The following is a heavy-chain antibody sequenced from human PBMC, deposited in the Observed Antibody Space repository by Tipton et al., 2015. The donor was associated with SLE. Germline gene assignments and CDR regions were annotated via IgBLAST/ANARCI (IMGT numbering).Heavy chain of an antibody. D-gene: IGHD3-9*01. V-gene: IGHV4-31*02. CDR2: ISYTETT. Sequence: LRLSCTVSGGSISSSSYYWGWIRQPPGKGLEWIGFISYTETTYYNPSLESRVITSVDRSKNQFSLKLSSVTAADTAVYYCARGDFDWYHTPGAFDMWGQGTMVTVSS. CDR1: GGSISSSSYY. J-gene: IGHJ3*02. CDR3: ARGDFDWYHTPGAFDM.